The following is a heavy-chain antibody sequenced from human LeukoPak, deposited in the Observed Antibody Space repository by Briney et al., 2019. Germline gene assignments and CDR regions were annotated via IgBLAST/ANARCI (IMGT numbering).Heavy chain of an antibody. D-gene: IGHD1-26*01. Sequence: GGSLRLSCAASGFTFNTYWMIWVRQAPGKGLEWVANIDQGGSTKYYVDSLKGRFTISRDNAKNSLYLQMSSLRAEDTAVYYCVRDKGGRSGAIYYGAFDVWGQGTMVTVSS. CDR3: VRDKGGRSGAIYYGAFDV. CDR2: IDQGGSTK. CDR1: GFTFNTYW. V-gene: IGHV3-7*01. J-gene: IGHJ3*01.